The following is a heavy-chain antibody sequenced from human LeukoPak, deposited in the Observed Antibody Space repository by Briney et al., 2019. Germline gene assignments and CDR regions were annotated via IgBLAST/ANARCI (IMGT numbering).Heavy chain of an antibody. J-gene: IGHJ4*02. Sequence: SETLSLTCTVSGYSISSGYYWGWIRPPPGKGLEWIGSIYHSGSTYYNPSLKSRVTISVDTSKNQFSLKLSSVTAADTAVYYCARDYGAYYFDYWGQGTLVTVSS. V-gene: IGHV4-38-2*02. CDR3: ARDYGAYYFDY. D-gene: IGHD4-17*01. CDR1: GYSISSGYY. CDR2: IYHSGST.